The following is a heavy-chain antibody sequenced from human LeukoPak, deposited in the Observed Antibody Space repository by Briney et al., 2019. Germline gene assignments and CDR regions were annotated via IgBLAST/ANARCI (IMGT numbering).Heavy chain of an antibody. CDR2: ISSSGNTI. J-gene: IGHJ6*02. V-gene: IGHV3-11*01. CDR1: GFTFSSYA. CDR3: ARAPAAMPAYYYGMDV. D-gene: IGHD2-2*01. Sequence: PGGSLRLSCAASGFTFSSYAMSWIRQAPGKGLEWVSYISSSGNTIYYADSVKGRFTISRDNAKNSLYLQMNSLRAEDTAVYYCARAPAAMPAYYYGMDVWGQGTTVTVSS.